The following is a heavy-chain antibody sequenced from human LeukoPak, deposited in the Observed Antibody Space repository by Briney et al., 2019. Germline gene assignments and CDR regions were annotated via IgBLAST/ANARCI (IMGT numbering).Heavy chain of an antibody. D-gene: IGHD2-21*02. Sequence: GGSLRLSCSVSGFTFSSYAMSWVRQAPGKGLEWVSAISGSGGSTYYADSVKGRFTISRDNSKNTLYLQMNSLRAEDTAVYYCATDCGGDCYSLPDYWGQGTLVTVSS. CDR3: ATDCGGDCYSLPDY. CDR1: GFTFSSYA. V-gene: IGHV3-23*01. J-gene: IGHJ4*02. CDR2: ISGSGGST.